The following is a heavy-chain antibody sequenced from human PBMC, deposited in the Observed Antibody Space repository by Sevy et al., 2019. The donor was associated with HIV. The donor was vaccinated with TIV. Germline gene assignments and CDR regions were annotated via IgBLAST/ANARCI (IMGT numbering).Heavy chain of an antibody. CDR1: GYTFNGYY. CDR3: ACYAIDVFYI. D-gene: IGHD3-16*01. V-gene: IGHV1-2*06. Sequence: ASVKVSCQASGYTFNGYYIHWVRQAPGQGLEWMGRINPNSGGTNYAQKFRGRVTMTGDTSISTAYMELSRLRSDDTAVYYCACYAIDVFYIWGQGTTVTVSS. CDR2: INPNSGGT. J-gene: IGHJ3*02.